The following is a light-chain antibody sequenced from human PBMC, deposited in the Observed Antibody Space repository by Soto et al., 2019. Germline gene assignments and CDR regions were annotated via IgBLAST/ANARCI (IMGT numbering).Light chain of an antibody. J-gene: IGKJ5*01. Sequence: IVLTKSPATLILSPGERATLSCRAGQGVSRYLAWYQQKPVQAPRLLICDASSRATGVRARFSGRGSGTDFTLAISILTPKDFTGYYFQQRSNLTPIPFGQGTRLEI. CDR1: QGVSRY. V-gene: IGKV3-11*01. CDR2: DAS. CDR3: QQRSNLTPIP.